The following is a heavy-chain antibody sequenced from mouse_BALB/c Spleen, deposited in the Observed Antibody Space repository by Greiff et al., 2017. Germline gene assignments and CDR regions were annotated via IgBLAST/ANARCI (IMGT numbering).Heavy chain of an antibody. D-gene: IGHD2-4*01. J-gene: IGHJ3*01. CDR3: AEGDYAY. CDR2: ISSGGSYT. Sequence: EVMLVESGGDLVKPGGSLKLSCAASGFTFSSYGMSWVRQTPDKRLEWVAAISSGGSYTYYPDSVKGRFTISRDNAKNTLYLQMSSLKSEDTAMYYCAEGDYAYWGQGTLVTVSA. CDR1: GFTFSSYG. V-gene: IGHV5-6*01.